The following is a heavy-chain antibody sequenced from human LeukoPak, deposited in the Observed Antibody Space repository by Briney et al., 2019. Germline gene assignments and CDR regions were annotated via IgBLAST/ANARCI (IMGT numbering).Heavy chain of an antibody. V-gene: IGHV3-74*01. CDR2: INTDESST. Sequence: GGSLRLSCAASGFTFSNAWMSWVRQAPGKGLVWVSRINTDESSTNYADSVKGRFTISRDNAKNTLYLQMNSLRAEDTAVYYCAREHASGRPFDYWGQGTLVTVSS. CDR1: GFTFSNAW. CDR3: AREHASGRPFDY. J-gene: IGHJ4*02. D-gene: IGHD3-10*01.